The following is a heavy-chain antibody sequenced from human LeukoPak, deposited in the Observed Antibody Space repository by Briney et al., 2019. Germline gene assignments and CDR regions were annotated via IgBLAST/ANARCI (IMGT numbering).Heavy chain of an antibody. J-gene: IGHJ4*02. V-gene: IGHV3-73*01. Sequence: PGGSVRLSCAASGFIFSDSAMHWVRQASGKGLEWVGRIRSKANSFATAYGESVKGRFTVSRDDSKNTAYLQMNSLKTEDTAVYYCTGHSSANGDYYFDSWGQGTPVTVSS. CDR3: TGHSSANGDYYFDS. D-gene: IGHD4-17*01. CDR1: GFIFSDSA. CDR2: IRSKANSFAT.